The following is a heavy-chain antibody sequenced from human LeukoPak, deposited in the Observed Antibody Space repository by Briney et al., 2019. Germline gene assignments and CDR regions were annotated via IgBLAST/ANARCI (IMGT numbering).Heavy chain of an antibody. CDR2: IFPGDSST. V-gene: IGHV5-51*01. D-gene: IGHD3-22*01. Sequence: KPGASLQISCKISGYTLMNYWIGWVRQLPGRGLEWMGMIFPGDSSTRYSPSFQGQVTISADKSINIAYLQWSSLKASDTAMYYCARRKTPYYYDSSGYYHYWHFDLWGRGTLVTVSS. CDR3: ARRKTPYYYDSSGYYHYWHFDL. CDR1: GYTLMNYW. J-gene: IGHJ2*01.